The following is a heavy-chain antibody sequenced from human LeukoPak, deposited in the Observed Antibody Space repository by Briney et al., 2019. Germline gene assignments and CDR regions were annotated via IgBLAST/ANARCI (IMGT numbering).Heavy chain of an antibody. CDR1: GGTFSSHA. CDR3: ASLRHCKSCHDAGYFDY. Sequence: SVKVSCKASGGTFSSHAISWVRQAPGQGLEWMGGIIPIFGTANYAQKFQGRVTITADESTSTAYMELSSLRSEDTAVYYCASLRHCKSCHDAGYFDYWGQGTLVTVSS. D-gene: IGHD2-15*01. CDR2: IIPIFGTA. J-gene: IGHJ4*02. V-gene: IGHV1-69*13.